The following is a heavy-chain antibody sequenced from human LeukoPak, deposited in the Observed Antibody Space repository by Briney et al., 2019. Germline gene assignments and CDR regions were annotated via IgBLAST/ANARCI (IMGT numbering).Heavy chain of an antibody. V-gene: IGHV4-39*01. CDR2: IYYSGST. CDR1: GASIKTNTYY. CDR3: ARYCSGSSWSGENWFDP. J-gene: IGHJ5*02. Sequence: SETLSLTCTVSGASIKTNTYYWGWIRQPPGKGLEWIGSIYYSGSTYDNPSLKSRVTISVDTSKNQFSLKLSSVTAADTAVYFCARYCSGSSWSGENWFDPWGQGTLVSVSA. D-gene: IGHD2-2*01.